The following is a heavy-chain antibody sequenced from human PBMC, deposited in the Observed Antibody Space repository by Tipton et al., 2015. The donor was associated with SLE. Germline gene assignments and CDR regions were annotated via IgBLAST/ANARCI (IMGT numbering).Heavy chain of an antibody. J-gene: IGHJ4*02. V-gene: IGHV4-61*01. CDR2: IYYSGST. Sequence: TLSLTCTVSGGSVSSGSYYWSWIRQPPGKGLEWIGYIYYSGSTNYNPSLKSRVTISVDTSKNQFSLKLSSVTAADTAVYYCATSGTRGFDYWGQGTLVTVSS. CDR3: ATSGTRGFDY. CDR1: GGSVSSGSYY. D-gene: IGHD3-10*01.